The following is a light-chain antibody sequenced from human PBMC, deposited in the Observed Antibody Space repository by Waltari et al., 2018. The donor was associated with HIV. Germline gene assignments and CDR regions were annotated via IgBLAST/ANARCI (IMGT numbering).Light chain of an antibody. CDR2: DNN. V-gene: IGLV1-51*01. J-gene: IGLJ3*02. CDR1: SPNIGRDS. CDR3: GTWDNSLRTWV. Sequence: QSVLTQPPSVSAAPGQKVTISCSGSSPNIGRDSVSWYQQHPGTAPKLLIYDNNTRPLGIPDRFSGSKSGTSATLGITGLQTGYEADYYCGTWDNSLRTWVFGGGTKLTVL.